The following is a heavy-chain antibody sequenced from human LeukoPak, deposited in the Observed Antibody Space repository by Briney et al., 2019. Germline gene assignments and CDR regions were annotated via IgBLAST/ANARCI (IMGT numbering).Heavy chain of an antibody. D-gene: IGHD6-19*01. CDR3: ARDPPGDRIAVAGTLTY. J-gene: IGHJ4*02. Sequence: SVKVSCKASGGTFSSYAISWVRQAPGQGLEWMGGIIPIFGTANYAQKFQGRATITADESTSTAYMELSSLRSEDTAVYYCARDPPGDRIAVAGTLTYWGQGTLVTVSS. V-gene: IGHV1-69*13. CDR2: IIPIFGTA. CDR1: GGTFSSYA.